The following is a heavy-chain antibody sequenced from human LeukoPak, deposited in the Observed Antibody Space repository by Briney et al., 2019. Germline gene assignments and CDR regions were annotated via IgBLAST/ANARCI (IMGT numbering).Heavy chain of an antibody. CDR3: ARKIAAAGSNWFDP. J-gene: IGHJ5*02. V-gene: IGHV4-30-4*01. D-gene: IGHD6-13*01. Sequence: SETLSLTCTVSGVSISSGDYYWRWIRQPPGKGLEWIGYIYYSGSTYYNPSLKSRVTISVDTSKNQFSLKLSSVTAADTAVYYCARKIAAAGSNWFDPWGQGTLVTVSS. CDR1: GVSISSGDYY. CDR2: IYYSGST.